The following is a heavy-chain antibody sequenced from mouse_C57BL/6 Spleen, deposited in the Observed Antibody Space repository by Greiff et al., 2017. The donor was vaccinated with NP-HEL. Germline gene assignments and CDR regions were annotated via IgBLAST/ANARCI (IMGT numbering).Heavy chain of an antibody. V-gene: IGHV1-64*01. Sequence: VQLQQPGAELVKPGASVKLSCKASGYTFTSYWMHWVKQRPGQGLEWIGMIHPNSGSTNYNEKFKSKATLTVDKSSSTAYMQLSSLTSEDSAVYYCAREGFLYAMDYWGQGTSVTVSS. CDR1: GYTFTSYW. CDR2: IHPNSGST. J-gene: IGHJ4*01. CDR3: AREGFLYAMDY.